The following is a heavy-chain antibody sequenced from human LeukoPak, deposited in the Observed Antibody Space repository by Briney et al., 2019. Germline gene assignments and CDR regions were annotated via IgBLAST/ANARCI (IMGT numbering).Heavy chain of an antibody. CDR2: MNPNSGNT. CDR3: AASYDFWGGYLNHDY. CDR1: GYTFTSYD. V-gene: IGHV1-8*01. Sequence: GASVKVSCKASGYTFTSYDINWVRQATGQGLEWMGWMNPNSGNTGYAQKLQGRVTMTRDTSISTAYMELSRLKSDDTAVYYCAASYDFWGGYLNHDYWGQGTLVTVSS. J-gene: IGHJ4*02. D-gene: IGHD3-3*01.